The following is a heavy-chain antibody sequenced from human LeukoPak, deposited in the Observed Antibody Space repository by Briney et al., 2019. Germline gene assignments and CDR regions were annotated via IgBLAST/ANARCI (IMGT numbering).Heavy chain of an antibody. Sequence: GESLKISCKGSGYSFTSYWIGWVRQMPGKGLEWMGIIYPGDSGTRYSPSFQGQVTISADKSISTAYLQWSSLKASDTAMYYCATKVDGSGSYEGYFDYWGQGTLVTVSS. CDR3: ATKVDGSGSYEGYFDY. CDR1: GYSFTSYW. V-gene: IGHV5-51*01. D-gene: IGHD3-10*01. CDR2: IYPGDSGT. J-gene: IGHJ4*02.